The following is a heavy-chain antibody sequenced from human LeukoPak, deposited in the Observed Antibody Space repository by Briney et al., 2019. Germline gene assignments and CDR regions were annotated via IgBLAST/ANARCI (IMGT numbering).Heavy chain of an antibody. J-gene: IGHJ4*02. CDR2: ISGSGGST. CDR1: GFTFSSYW. Sequence: GGSLRLSCAASGFTFSSYWMNWVRQAPGKGLEWVSAISGSGGSTYYADSVKGRFTISRDNSKNTLYLQMNSLRAEDTAVYYCAKDQPYYYDSSGYLPDYWGQGTLVTVSS. CDR3: AKDQPYYYDSSGYLPDY. D-gene: IGHD3-22*01. V-gene: IGHV3-23*01.